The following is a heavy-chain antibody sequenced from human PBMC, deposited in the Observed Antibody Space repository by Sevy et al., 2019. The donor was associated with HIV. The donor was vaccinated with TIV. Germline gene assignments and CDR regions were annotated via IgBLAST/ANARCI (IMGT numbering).Heavy chain of an antibody. CDR3: ARFLSTSYYYYYAMDV. CDR2: MNPNSGNT. D-gene: IGHD2-2*01. V-gene: IGHV1-8*01. CDR1: GYTFTSYD. J-gene: IGHJ6*02. Sequence: ASVKVCCRASGYTFTSYDINWVRQATGQGLEWMGWMNPNSGNTGYAQKFQGRVTMTRNTSISTAYMELSSLRSEDTAVYYCARFLSTSYYYYYAMDVWGQGTTVTVSS.